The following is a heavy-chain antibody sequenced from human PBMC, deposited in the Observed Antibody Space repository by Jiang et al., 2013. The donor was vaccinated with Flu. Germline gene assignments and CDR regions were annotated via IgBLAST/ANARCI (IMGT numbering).Heavy chain of an antibody. D-gene: IGHD2-15*01. CDR2: INYSGNT. J-gene: IGHJ4*02. CDR3: ARLSCSYGSCYEAY. CDR1: GDSISSRSYY. Sequence: PGLVKPSETLSLTYTVSGDSISSRSYYWGWIRQSPGKGLEWIGSINYSGNTDYNPSLRSRVTISVDTSKNQFSLKLSSVTAADTAVYYCARLSCSYGSCYEAYWGQGLLVTVSS. V-gene: IGHV4-39*01.